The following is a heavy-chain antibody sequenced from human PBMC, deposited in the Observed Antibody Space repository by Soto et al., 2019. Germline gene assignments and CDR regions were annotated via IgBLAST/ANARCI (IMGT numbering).Heavy chain of an antibody. CDR3: ARTTSIAARPVYYYYGMDV. J-gene: IGHJ6*02. CDR1: GGSISSGDYY. V-gene: IGHV4-30-4*01. D-gene: IGHD6-6*01. Sequence: QVQLQESGPGLVKPSQTLSLTCTVSGGSISSGDYYWSWIRQPPGKGLEWIGYIYYSGSTYYNPSLKSRVTISVDTSKNQFSLKLSSVTAADTAVYYCARTTSIAARPVYYYYGMDVWGQGTTVTVSS. CDR2: IYYSGST.